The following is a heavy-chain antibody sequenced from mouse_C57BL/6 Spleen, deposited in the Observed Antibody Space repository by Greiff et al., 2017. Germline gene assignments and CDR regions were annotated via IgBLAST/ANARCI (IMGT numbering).Heavy chain of an antibody. J-gene: IGHJ1*03. CDR1: GYTFTSYG. CDR3: ARSGDEGDWYFDV. V-gene: IGHV1-81*01. D-gene: IGHD3-3*01. Sequence: QVQLLQSGAGLAKPGASVKLSCKASGYTFTSYGISWVQQRPGQGLEWIGGIYPRSGNTYYPEKFKGRSTLTADKSSSTAYMELRSLTSEDAAVYVCARSGDEGDWYFDVWGTGTTVTVSS. CDR2: IYPRSGNT.